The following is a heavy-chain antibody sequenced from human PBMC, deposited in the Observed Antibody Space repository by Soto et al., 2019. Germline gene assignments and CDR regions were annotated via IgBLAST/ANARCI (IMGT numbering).Heavy chain of an antibody. CDR1: GGSFSGYY. J-gene: IGHJ4*02. V-gene: IGHV4-34*01. CDR3: ARGRRRITIFGVVSGPEYYFDY. Sequence: LSLTCAVYGGSFSGYYWSWIRQPPGKGLEWIGEINHSGSTNYNPSLKSRVTISVDTSKNQFSLKLSSVTAADTAVYYCARGRRRITIFGVVSGPEYYFDYWGQGTLVTVSS. D-gene: IGHD3-3*01. CDR2: INHSGST.